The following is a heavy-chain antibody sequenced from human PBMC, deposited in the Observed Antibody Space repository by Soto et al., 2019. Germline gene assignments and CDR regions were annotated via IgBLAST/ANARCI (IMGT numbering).Heavy chain of an antibody. J-gene: IGHJ6*02. Sequence: GGSQRVSCAASELTCNSDAGKWVRQAPGRVLEWVSIISDSGGSTYYADSVKGRFTISRDNSKNTLFLQMNSLRAEDTAVYYCAKDSINWNYQGGMDVWGQGTTVTVSS. CDR3: AKDSINWNYQGGMDV. D-gene: IGHD1-7*01. V-gene: IGHV3-23*01. CDR2: ISDSGGST. CDR1: ELTCNSDA.